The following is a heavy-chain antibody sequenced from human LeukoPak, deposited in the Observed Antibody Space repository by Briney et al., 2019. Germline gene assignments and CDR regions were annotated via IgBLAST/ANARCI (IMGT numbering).Heavy chain of an antibody. CDR3: ARGDRYCSSTSCSYYYYYYMDV. CDR1: GYTFTGYY. D-gene: IGHD2-2*01. CDR2: INPNSGGT. J-gene: IGHJ6*03. Sequence: ASVKVSCKASGYTFTGYYMHWVRQAPGQGLEWMGWINPNSGGTNYAQKFQGRVTMTRDTSISTAYMELSRLRSDDTAVYYCARGDRYCSSTSCSYYYYYYMDVWGKGTTVTVSS. V-gene: IGHV1-2*02.